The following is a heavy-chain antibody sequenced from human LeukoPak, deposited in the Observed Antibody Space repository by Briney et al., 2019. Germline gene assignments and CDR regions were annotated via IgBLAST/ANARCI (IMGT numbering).Heavy chain of an antibody. CDR2: ISGSGGST. CDR1: GFTFSSYA. CDR3: ANGWSPDY. J-gene: IGHJ4*02. Sequence: GGSLRLSCAASGFTFSSYAMSWVRQVPGKGQEWVSGISGSGGSTYYADSVKGRFTIFRDNSKNTLYLQMNSLRAEDTAVYHCANGWSPDYWGRGTLVTVSS. D-gene: IGHD2-15*01. V-gene: IGHV3-23*01.